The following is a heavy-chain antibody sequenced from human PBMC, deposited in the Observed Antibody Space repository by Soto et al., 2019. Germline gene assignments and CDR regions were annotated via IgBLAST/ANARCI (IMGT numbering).Heavy chain of an antibody. D-gene: IGHD4-17*01. CDR1: GYTFTSYG. Sequence: QVRLVQSGAEVKKPGASVKVSCKASGYTFTSYGISWVRQAPGQGLEWMGWISAYNGNTNYAQKLQGRVTTTTDTTTSTAYMELRSVRPDDTAVYYCAREGYGDIHDFWGQGTLVTVSS. CDR3: AREGYGDIHDF. J-gene: IGHJ4*02. CDR2: ISAYNGNT. V-gene: IGHV1-18*01.